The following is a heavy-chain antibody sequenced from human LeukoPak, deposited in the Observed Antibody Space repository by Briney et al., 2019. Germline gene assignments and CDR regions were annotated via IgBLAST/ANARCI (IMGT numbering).Heavy chain of an antibody. J-gene: IGHJ6*03. V-gene: IGHV3-21*01. CDR3: ARESDMDV. CDR2: ISSSSSYI. Sequence: GGSLRLSCAASGFTFRSYSMNWVRQAPGKGLEWVSSISSSSSYIHNAGSVKGRFTISRDNAKNSLYLQMNSLRAEDTAVYYCARESDMDVWGKGTTVTISS. CDR1: GFTFRSYS.